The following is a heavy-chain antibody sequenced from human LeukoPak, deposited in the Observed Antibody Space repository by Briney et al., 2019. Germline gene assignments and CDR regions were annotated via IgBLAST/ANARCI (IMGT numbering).Heavy chain of an antibody. CDR3: ARGLQYQLLKALGYYYMDV. CDR2: IIPISGTA. V-gene: IGHV1-69*05. J-gene: IGHJ6*03. D-gene: IGHD2-2*01. CDR1: GGSFSSHA. Sequence: SVKVSCKASGGSFSSHAIAWVRQAPGQGPEWMGGIIPISGTANYAQKFQGRVTITTDESTSTAYMELSSLTSDDTAVYYCARGLQYQLLKALGYYYMDVWGEGTTVTVSS.